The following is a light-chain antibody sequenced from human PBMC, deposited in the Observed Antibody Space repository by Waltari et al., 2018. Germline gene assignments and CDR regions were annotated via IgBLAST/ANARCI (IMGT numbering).Light chain of an antibody. CDR2: DVS. Sequence: QSALTQPASVSGSPGQSVTIFCAGTSNDFGGYNSVSWYQGHPGQAPRVINYDVSDRPSGVSDRFSGSKSGNTASLTISGLQAEDEADYYCSSQSSNDVVLFGGGTKLTVL. J-gene: IGLJ2*01. CDR1: SNDFGGYNS. V-gene: IGLV2-14*01. CDR3: SSQSSNDVVL.